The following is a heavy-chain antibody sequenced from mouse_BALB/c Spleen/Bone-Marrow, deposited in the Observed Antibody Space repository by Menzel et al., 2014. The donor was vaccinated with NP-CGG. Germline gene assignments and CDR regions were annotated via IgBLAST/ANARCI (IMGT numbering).Heavy chain of an antibody. D-gene: IGHD1-1*01. Sequence: EVQLQQSGAELVKPGASVKLSCTASGFNIKDTYMHWVKQRPEQGLEWIGRIDPANVNTKYDPKFQGKATITADTSSNTAYLQLSSLPSEDTAVCYCATYVYGCYFDYWGPGTTLTVSS. CDR1: GFNIKDTY. CDR2: IDPANVNT. J-gene: IGHJ2*01. CDR3: ATYVYGCYFDY. V-gene: IGHV14-3*02.